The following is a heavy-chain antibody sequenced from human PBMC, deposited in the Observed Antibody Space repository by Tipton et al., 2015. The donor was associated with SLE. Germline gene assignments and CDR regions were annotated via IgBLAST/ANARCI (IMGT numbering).Heavy chain of an antibody. CDR2: ISYSGTT. V-gene: IGHV4-39*07. CDR1: GVSISSSSYY. J-gene: IGHJ4*02. CDR3: ARDSKYSSTWSGLDC. Sequence: GLVKPSETLSLTCTVSGVSISSSSYYWGWIRQPPGKGLEWIGSISYSGTTFYSPSFKSRVNMSIDTSKNQFSLKVISVTAADTAFYYCARDSKYSSTWSGLDCWGQGILVTVSS. D-gene: IGHD6-13*01.